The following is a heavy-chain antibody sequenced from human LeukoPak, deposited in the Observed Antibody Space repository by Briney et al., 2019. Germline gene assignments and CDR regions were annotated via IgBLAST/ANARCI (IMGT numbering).Heavy chain of an antibody. CDR1: GFTFSTYW. CDR3: ATLGEQQLSTPADY. V-gene: IGHV3-74*01. Sequence: PGGSLRLSCAASGFTFSTYWMHWVRQAPGKGLVWVSRIYIDGSSTNYADSVKGRFTISRDNAKNTLYLQMNSLRAEDSAVYYCATLGEQQLSTPADYWGQGTLVTVSS. D-gene: IGHD6-13*01. CDR2: IYIDGSST. J-gene: IGHJ4*02.